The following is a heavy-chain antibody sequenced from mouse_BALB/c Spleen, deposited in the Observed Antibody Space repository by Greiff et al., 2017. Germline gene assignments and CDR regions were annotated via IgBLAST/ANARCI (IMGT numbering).Heavy chain of an antibody. D-gene: IGHD1-1*01. V-gene: IGHV14-4*02. J-gene: IGHJ1*01. CDR3: ARSTTVVAKGYFDV. CDR1: GFNIKDYY. CDR2: IDPENGDT. Sequence: EVQLQQSGAELVRSGASVKLSCTASGFNIKDYYMHWVKQRPEQGLEWIGWIDPENGDTEYAPKFQGKATMTADTSSNTAYLQLSSLTSEDTAVYFCARSTTVVAKGYFDVWGAGTTVTVSS.